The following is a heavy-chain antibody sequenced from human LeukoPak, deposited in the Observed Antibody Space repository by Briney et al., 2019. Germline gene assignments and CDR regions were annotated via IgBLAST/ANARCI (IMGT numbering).Heavy chain of an antibody. CDR3: ARGYGFGDY. J-gene: IGHJ4*02. D-gene: IGHD5-24*01. V-gene: IGHV3-7*05. Sequence: PGGSLRLSCAASGFTFSSYWMSWVRQAPGRGLEWVAKIKQDGSERYYVDSVKGRFTISRDNAKNSLYLRMNSPRAGDTAVYYCARGYGFGDYWGQGTLVTVSS. CDR2: IKQDGSER. CDR1: GFTFSSYW.